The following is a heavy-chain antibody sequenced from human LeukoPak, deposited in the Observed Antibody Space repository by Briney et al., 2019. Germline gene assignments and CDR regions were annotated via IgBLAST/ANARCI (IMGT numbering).Heavy chain of an antibody. D-gene: IGHD2-15*01. Sequence: ASVKVSCKASGYTFTGYYMHWVRQAPGQGLEWMGWINPNSGGTNYAQKFQGRVTMTRDTSISTAYMELSRLRSDDTAVYYCARDLVAATNNWFDPWGQGTLVTVSS. CDR1: GYTFTGYY. CDR3: ARDLVAATNNWFDP. CDR2: INPNSGGT. J-gene: IGHJ5*02. V-gene: IGHV1-2*02.